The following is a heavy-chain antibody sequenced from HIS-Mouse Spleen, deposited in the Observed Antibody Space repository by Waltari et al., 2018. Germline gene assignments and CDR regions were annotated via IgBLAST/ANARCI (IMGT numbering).Heavy chain of an antibody. V-gene: IGHV4-39*07. CDR3: AREIPYSSSWYDWYFDL. Sequence: QLQLQESGPGLVKPSETLSLTCTVSGGSISSSSYYWGWIRQPPGKGLERIGSIYYSGSTYYNPSLKSRVTISVDTSKNPFSLKLSSVTAADTAVYYCAREIPYSSSWYDWYFDLWGRGTLVTVSS. D-gene: IGHD6-13*01. J-gene: IGHJ2*01. CDR1: GGSISSSSYY. CDR2: IYYSGST.